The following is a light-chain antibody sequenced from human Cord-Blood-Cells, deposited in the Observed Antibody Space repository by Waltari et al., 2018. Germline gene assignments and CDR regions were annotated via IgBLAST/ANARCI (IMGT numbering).Light chain of an antibody. CDR1: SSNIGSNP. J-gene: IGLJ3*02. CDR3: AAWDDSLNGWV. V-gene: IGLV1-44*01. Sequence: QSVLTQPPSASGTPGQRVTISCSGRSSNIGSNPVNWYQQLPGTAPKLLIYSNKQRPSGVPDRFSGSKSGTSASLAISGLQSEDEADYYCAAWDDSLNGWVFGGGTKLTVL. CDR2: SNK.